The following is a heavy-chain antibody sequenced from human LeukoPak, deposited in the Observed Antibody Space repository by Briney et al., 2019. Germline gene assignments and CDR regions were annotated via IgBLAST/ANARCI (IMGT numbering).Heavy chain of an antibody. D-gene: IGHD3-10*01. V-gene: IGHV4-34*01. CDR2: IKYSGST. J-gene: IGHJ4*02. Sequence: SETLSLTCAVYGGSFSGYCWTWIRQSPERGLEWIGEIKYSGSTNYNPSLESRVTISIDTSKNQFSLKLSSVTAADTAVYFCASQYGSGHYHFDYWGQGTLVFVSP. CDR1: GGSFSGYC. CDR3: ASQYGSGHYHFDY.